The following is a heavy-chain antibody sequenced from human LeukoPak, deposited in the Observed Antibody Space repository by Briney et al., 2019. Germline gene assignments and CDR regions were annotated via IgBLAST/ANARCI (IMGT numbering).Heavy chain of an antibody. J-gene: IGHJ3*02. Sequence: GGSLRLSCAASGFTFNSYWMNWVRQAPGKGLEWVALIQTAGDTYYPASVKGRFTISRENAKNSFYLQMNSLRAEDTAVYYCARDSRPGYGGAHDIWGPGTMVTVSS. V-gene: IGHV3-13*01. CDR2: IQTAGDT. D-gene: IGHD5-12*01. CDR1: GFTFNSYW. CDR3: ARDSRPGYGGAHDI.